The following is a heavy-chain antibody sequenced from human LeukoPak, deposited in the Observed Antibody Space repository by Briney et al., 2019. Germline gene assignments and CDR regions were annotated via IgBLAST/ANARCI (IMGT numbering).Heavy chain of an antibody. CDR3: AREYSSSQEPNWFDP. V-gene: IGHV4-59*01. CDR1: GGSISSYY. J-gene: IGHJ5*02. Sequence: SETLSLTCTVSGGSISSYYWSWIRQPPGKGLEWIGYIYYSGSTNYNPSLKSRVTISVDTSKNQFSLKLSSVTAADTAVYYCAREYSSSQEPNWFDPWGQGTLVTVSS. D-gene: IGHD6-6*01. CDR2: IYYSGST.